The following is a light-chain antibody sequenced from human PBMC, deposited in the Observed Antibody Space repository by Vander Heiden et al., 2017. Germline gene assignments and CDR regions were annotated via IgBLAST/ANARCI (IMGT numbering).Light chain of an antibody. J-gene: IGLJ2*01. V-gene: IGLV1-44*01. Sequence: QSVLTQPPSASGIPGQSVTISCSGTSSTIGRNTVNWYQQRPGTAPHLLTYRSNKRASGVPDRISGSKSGTSAALAIRGLQSEDEADDDCAAWDDRLNGVVVGGGTKLTVL. CDR1: SSTIGRNT. CDR3: AAWDDRLNGVV. CDR2: RSN.